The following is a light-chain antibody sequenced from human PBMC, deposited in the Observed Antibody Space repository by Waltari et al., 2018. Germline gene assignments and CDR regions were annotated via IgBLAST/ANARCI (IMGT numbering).Light chain of an antibody. CDR3: QQYSDDWT. Sequence: ITCRASQSINRWLAWDQQKPGKAPNRLIYRASTLESGVPSRFSGSESGAEFTLTISSLQPDDFATYYCQQYSDDWTFGQGTKVEIK. J-gene: IGKJ1*01. V-gene: IGKV1-5*03. CDR2: RAS. CDR1: QSINRW.